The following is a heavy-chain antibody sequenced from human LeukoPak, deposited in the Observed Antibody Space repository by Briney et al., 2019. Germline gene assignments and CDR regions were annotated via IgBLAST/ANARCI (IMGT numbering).Heavy chain of an antibody. CDR1: GFNFDDYA. D-gene: IGHD3-10*01. J-gene: IGHJ2*01. V-gene: IGHV3-9*01. Sequence: GGSLRLSCATSGFNFDDYAMHWVRQAPGKGLEWVSGISWNSGHKGYADSVKGRFTISRDNAKNSLYLRMNSLRAEDTALYYCAKDRRPTVSGGYFDLWGRGTLVIVSS. CDR2: ISWNSGHK. CDR3: AKDRRPTVSGGYFDL.